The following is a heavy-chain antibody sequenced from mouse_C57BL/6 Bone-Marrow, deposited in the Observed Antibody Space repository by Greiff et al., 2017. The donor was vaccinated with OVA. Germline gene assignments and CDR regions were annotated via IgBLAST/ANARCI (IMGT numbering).Heavy chain of an antibody. D-gene: IGHD2-1*01. CDR2: IDPENGDT. J-gene: IGHJ4*01. CDR3: TTGGYYGNYSYAMDY. Sequence: EVQRVESGAELVRPGASVKLSCTASGFNIKDDYMHWVKQRPEQGLEWIGWIDPENGDTEYASKFQGKATITADTSSNTAYLQLSSLTSEDTAVYYCTTGGYYGNYSYAMDYWGQGTSVTVSS. CDR1: GFNIKDDY. V-gene: IGHV14-4*01.